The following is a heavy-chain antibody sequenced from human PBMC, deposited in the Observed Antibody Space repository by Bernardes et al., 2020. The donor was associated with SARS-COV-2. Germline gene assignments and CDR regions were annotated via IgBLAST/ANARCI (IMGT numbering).Heavy chain of an antibody. CDR1: GGTFSSYA. V-gene: IGHV1-69*06. D-gene: IGHD3-16*01. Sequence: SVKVSCKASGGTFSSYAISWVRQAPGQGLEWMGGIIPIFGTANYAQKFQGRVTITADKSTSTAYMELSSLRSEDTAVYYCAREAVGEQKNSMYYYFDYWGQGTLVTVSS. CDR3: AREAVGEQKNSMYYYFDY. CDR2: IIPIFGTA. J-gene: IGHJ4*02.